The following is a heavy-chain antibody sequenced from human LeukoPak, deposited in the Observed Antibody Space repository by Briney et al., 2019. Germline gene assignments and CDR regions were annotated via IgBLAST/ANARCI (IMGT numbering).Heavy chain of an antibody. CDR3: AREDGYCSGGNCYSYFDS. CDR1: KFIFSNYW. Sequence: GVSLRLSCEASKFIFSNYWMSWVRRAPGKGLEWVAYIKKTGSETYYVDSVKGRFTITRDNARNSVFLQMNSLRAEDTAVYYCAREDGYCSGGNCYSYFDSWGQGTLVTV. J-gene: IGHJ4*02. V-gene: IGHV3-7*01. CDR2: IKKTGSET. D-gene: IGHD2-15*01.